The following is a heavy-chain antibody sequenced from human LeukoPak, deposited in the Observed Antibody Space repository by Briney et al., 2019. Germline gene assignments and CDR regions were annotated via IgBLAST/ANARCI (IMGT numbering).Heavy chain of an antibody. CDR1: GGSISSSNYY. CDR2: FYYSGST. D-gene: IGHD5-18*01. V-gene: IGHV4-39*07. Sequence: SETLSLTCTVSGGSISSSNYYWGWIRQPPGKGLECIGSFYYSGSTFYNPSLKRRVTISGDTSKNQFSLKLSSVTAADTAVYYCARVRLWRYFDYWGQGTLVTVSS. CDR3: ARVRLWRYFDY. J-gene: IGHJ4*02.